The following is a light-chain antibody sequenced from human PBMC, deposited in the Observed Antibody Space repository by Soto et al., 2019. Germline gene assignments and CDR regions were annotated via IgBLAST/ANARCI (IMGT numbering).Light chain of an antibody. V-gene: IGKV1-39*01. J-gene: IGKJ1*01. CDR1: QSISNY. CDR3: QQTYSSPAT. CDR2: AAS. Sequence: DIQMTQSPSSLSAAVGDRVTITCRASQSISNYLNWFQQKPGNPPKLLIYAASTLQGGVPSRFSGRGSGTDFTLTISSLQPEDFATYYCQQTYSSPATFGQGTKVEI.